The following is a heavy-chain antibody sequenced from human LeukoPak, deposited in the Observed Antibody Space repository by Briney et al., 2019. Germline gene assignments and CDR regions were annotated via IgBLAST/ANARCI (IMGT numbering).Heavy chain of an antibody. V-gene: IGHV3-7*05. Sequence: GGSLRLSRAASGFTFSRFWMNWVRQAPGRGLEWVANIDQSGGRNNYVDSVKGRFTISRDNAKNSLFLEMSSLRADDTAVYFRARDVEGGTFDIWGQGTTVTVSS. D-gene: IGHD3-16*01. J-gene: IGHJ3*02. CDR1: GFTFSRFW. CDR2: IDQSGGRN. CDR3: ARDVEGGTFDI.